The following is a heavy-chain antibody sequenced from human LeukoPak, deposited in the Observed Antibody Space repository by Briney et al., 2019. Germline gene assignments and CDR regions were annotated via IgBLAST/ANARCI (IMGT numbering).Heavy chain of an antibody. CDR3: ARPNTEATGYYFDY. Sequence: ASVKVSCKASAYTFISYGVSWVRQAPGQGLEWMGWIDTYKGSTNYAENIQGTVTVTTDTSTSTVYMELRSLRSDDTAVYYCARPNTEATGYYFDYWGQGTLVTVPS. V-gene: IGHV1-18*01. J-gene: IGHJ4*02. D-gene: IGHD1-1*01. CDR1: AYTFISYG. CDR2: IDTYKGST.